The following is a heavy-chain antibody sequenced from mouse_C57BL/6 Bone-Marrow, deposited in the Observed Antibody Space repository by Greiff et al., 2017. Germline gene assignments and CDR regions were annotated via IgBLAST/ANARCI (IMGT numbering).Heavy chain of an antibody. CDR1: GFTFSSHG. J-gene: IGHJ4*01. V-gene: IGHV5-6*02. Sequence: EVTLVEFGGDSVKPGGSLKLSSAASGFTFSSHGMSWVRQTPDKRLEWVATISSGGSYTYYPDSVKGRFTISRDNAKNTLYLQMSSLKSEDTDMYYCARRGPVYAMDYWGQGTSVTVSS. CDR3: ARRGPVYAMDY. CDR2: ISSGGSYT.